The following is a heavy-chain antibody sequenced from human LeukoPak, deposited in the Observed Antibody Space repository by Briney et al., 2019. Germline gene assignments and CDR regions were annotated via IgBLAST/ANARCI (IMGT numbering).Heavy chain of an antibody. V-gene: IGHV1-69*13. D-gene: IGHD3-10*01. CDR3: AREIWFGTTLLEY. J-gene: IGHJ4*02. Sequence: GASVKVSCKASGGTFSSYAISWVRQAPGQGLEWMGGIIPVFGTANYAQKFQGRVTITADESTSTAYMELSSLRSEDTAVYYCAREIWFGTTLLEYWGQGPLVTVSS. CDR1: GGTFSSYA. CDR2: IIPVFGTA.